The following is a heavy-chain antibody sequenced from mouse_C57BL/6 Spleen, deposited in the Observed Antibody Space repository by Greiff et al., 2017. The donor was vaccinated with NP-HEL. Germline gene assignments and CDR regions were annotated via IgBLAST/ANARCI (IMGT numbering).Heavy chain of an antibody. CDR3: ARRLYDAMDY. CDR1: GYTFTSYT. J-gene: IGHJ4*01. CDR2: INPSSGYT. D-gene: IGHD3-2*02. Sequence: QVQLQQSGAELARPGASVKMSCKASGYTFTSYTMHWVKQRPGQGLEWIGYINPSSGYTKSTQKFKDKATLTADKSSSTASMQLSSLTSEDAAVYYGARRLYDAMDYWGQGTSVTVSS. V-gene: IGHV1-4*01.